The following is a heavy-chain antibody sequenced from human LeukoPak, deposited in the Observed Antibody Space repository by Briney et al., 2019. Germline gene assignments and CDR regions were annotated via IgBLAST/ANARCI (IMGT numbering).Heavy chain of an antibody. CDR3: ARGPYGSGSYSFDY. CDR2: IYHRGST. J-gene: IGHJ4*02. CDR1: GGSISSGDYS. D-gene: IGHD3-10*01. Sequence: PSETLSLTCAVSGGSISSGDYSWSWIRQPPGKGLEWIGYIYHRGSTYYNPSLTSRVTISVDRSKNQFSLKLSSVTAADTAVYYCARGPYGSGSYSFDYWGQGTLVTVSS. V-gene: IGHV4-30-2*01.